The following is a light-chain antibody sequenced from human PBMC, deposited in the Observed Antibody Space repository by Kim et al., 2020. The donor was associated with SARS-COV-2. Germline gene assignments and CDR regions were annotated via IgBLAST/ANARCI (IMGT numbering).Light chain of an antibody. J-gene: IGLJ3*02. CDR1: SNNIGDQG. CDR2: RNN. Sequence: QTATLTGTGNSNNIGDQGAAWLQQHQGHPPKLLSYRNNNRPSGISERFSASRSGNTASLTITGLQPEDEADYYCSAWDSSLNIWVFGGGTQLTVL. V-gene: IGLV10-54*01. CDR3: SAWDSSLNIWV.